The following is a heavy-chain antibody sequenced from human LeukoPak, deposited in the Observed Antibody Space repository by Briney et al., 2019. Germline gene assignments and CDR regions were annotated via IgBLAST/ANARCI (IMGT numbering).Heavy chain of an antibody. CDR1: ESPLGELW. J-gene: IGHJ6*02. V-gene: IGHV3-7*01. CDR3: ATYTHWVAGDV. CDR2: MNQDGSEK. Sequence: PGGPLNLPWEPPESPLGELWMGWFRQAPGRGLEWVANMNQDGSEKDYVDSVKGRFTISRDNARESLYLQMSSLRAEDTAVYYCATYTHWVAGDVWGHGTTVTVSS. D-gene: IGHD3-16*01.